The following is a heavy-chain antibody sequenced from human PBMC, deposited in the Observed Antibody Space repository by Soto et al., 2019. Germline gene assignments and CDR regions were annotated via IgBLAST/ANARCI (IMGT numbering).Heavy chain of an antibody. V-gene: IGHV1-18*01. CDR3: ARGGYYDNVWGKLSHYGLDV. CDR1: GYTFIRYG. D-gene: IGHD3-16*01. CDR2: ISPYNDQT. J-gene: IGHJ6*02. Sequence: QVQPVQSASEVMKPGASVKVSCKASGYTFIRYGITWVRQAPGQRLEWMGWISPYNDQTIYAQKVQGRVTLTADTSTRTVYMQLGSLKSDDTSVYYCARGGYYDNVWGKLSHYGLDVWCQGTSVTVSS.